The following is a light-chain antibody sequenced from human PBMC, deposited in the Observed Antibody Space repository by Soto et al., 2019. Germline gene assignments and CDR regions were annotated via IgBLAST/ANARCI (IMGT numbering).Light chain of an antibody. CDR3: QQSYSTPPLT. CDR1: QSISSY. J-gene: IGKJ4*01. Sequence: DIQMTQSPSSLSASVGDRVTITCRASQSISSYLNWYQQKPGKAPKLLIYAASSFQSGVTSRFSGSGSRTDFTLTISSLQPEDFANYYCQQSYSTPPLTFGGGTKVEIK. CDR2: AAS. V-gene: IGKV1-39*01.